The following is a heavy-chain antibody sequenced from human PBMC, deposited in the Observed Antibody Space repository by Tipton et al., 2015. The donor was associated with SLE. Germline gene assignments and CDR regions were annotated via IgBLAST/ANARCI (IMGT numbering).Heavy chain of an antibody. CDR2: IYYTGST. Sequence: TLSLTCTVSGGSISSYYWTWIRQPPGKGLEWIGYIYYTGSTNYNPSLKRRVTVVVDTSKNQFSLKLSSVTAADTAVYYCAKDGPTVTLGGFDPWGQGTLVTVSS. CDR1: GGSISSYY. V-gene: IGHV4-59*01. J-gene: IGHJ5*02. D-gene: IGHD4-17*01. CDR3: AKDGPTVTLGGFDP.